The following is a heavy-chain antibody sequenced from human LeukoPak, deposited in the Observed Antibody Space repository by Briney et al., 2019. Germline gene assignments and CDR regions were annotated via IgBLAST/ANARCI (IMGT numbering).Heavy chain of an antibody. CDR2: IGWNSVNI. V-gene: IGHV3-9*01. CDR1: GLSFDDYA. D-gene: IGHD6-13*01. CDR3: AKGLSLEGGSTWKYNWFDA. Sequence: PGGSLRLSCAASGLSFDDYAMHWVRQVPGKGLEWVSGIGWNSVNIGYVDSVKGRFTISRDNAKNSLFLQMDSLRVEDTALYFCAKGLSLEGGSTWKYNWFDAWGHGTVVIVSS. J-gene: IGHJ5*01.